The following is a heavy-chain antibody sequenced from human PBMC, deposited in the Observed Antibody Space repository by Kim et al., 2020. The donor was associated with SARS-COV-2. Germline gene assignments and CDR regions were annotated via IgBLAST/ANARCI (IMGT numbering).Heavy chain of an antibody. CDR2: T. CDR3: ARYSSGWFFDY. V-gene: IGHV4-59*01. J-gene: IGHJ4*02. Sequence: TNYHPPLKSRVNISVDNSKNQFSLKLSAVTAAETAVYYWARYSSGWFFDYWGQGTLVTVSS. D-gene: IGHD6-19*01.